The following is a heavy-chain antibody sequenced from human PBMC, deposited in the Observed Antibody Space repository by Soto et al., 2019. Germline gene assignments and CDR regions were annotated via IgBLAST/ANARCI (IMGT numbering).Heavy chain of an antibody. V-gene: IGHV1-18*04. CDR1: GYTFTSHG. J-gene: IGHJ4*02. CDR2: ISAYNGNT. CDR3: ARTYCSSARCYSVY. D-gene: IGHD2-2*01. Sequence: ASVKVSCKTSGYTFTSHGISWVRQAPGQGLEWMGWISAYNGNTNYAQKLQGRVTMTTDTPTSTAYMELRSLRSDDTAVYYCARTYCSSARCYSVYSCQGTLVTVSS.